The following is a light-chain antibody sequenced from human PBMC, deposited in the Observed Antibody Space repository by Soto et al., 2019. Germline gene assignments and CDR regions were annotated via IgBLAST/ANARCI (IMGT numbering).Light chain of an antibody. CDR2: KAS. J-gene: IGKJ1*01. CDR1: QSISSR. CDR3: QQYNTFPWT. Sequence: DIQMTQSPSTLSASVGDRVTITCRASQSISSRLAWYQQKQGKAPKLVIYKASSLERGVPSRFSGRGSGTDFTLTISSLQPDDFATYYCQQYNTFPWTFGQGTKVEIK. V-gene: IGKV1-5*03.